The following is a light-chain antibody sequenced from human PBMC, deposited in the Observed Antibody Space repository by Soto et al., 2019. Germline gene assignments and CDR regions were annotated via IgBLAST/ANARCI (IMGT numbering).Light chain of an antibody. Sequence: EIVLTQSPGTLSVSPGERVTLSCRASQSVDIDLAWYQQKPGQAPRLLIYGASTRATDMPGRFRGSGAGAEFTLTISSLQSEVSAVYYCQQYRGWPRTFGQGTKVDIK. CDR2: GAS. V-gene: IGKV3D-15*01. CDR3: QQYRGWPRT. CDR1: QSVDID. J-gene: IGKJ1*01.